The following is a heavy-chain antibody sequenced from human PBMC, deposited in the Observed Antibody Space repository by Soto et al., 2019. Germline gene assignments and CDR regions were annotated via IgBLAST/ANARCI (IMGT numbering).Heavy chain of an antibody. CDR3: ARVPTP. V-gene: IGHV4-30-2*01. CDR2: IYHSGST. CDR1: GGSISGSSYS. J-gene: IGHJ5*02. Sequence: PSETLSLTCTVSGGSISGSSYSWGWIRQPPGKGLEWIGYIYHSGSTYYNPSLKSRVTISVDRSKNQFSLKLNSVTAADTAVYYCARVPTPWGQGTLVTVSS.